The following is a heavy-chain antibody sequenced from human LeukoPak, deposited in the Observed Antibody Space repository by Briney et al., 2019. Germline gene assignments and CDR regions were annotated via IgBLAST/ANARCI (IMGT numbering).Heavy chain of an antibody. Sequence: GASVKVSCKASGYTFTSYYMHWVRQAPGQGLEWMGIINPSGGDTRFAQKFQGRVIVTRDTSTNTVYMELSSLRSEDTAVYYCARDGDRQSQQWLASPSVYWGQGALVTSPQ. CDR1: GYTFTSYY. D-gene: IGHD6-19*01. V-gene: IGHV1-46*01. J-gene: IGHJ4*02. CDR3: ARDGDRQSQQWLASPSVY. CDR2: INPSGGDT.